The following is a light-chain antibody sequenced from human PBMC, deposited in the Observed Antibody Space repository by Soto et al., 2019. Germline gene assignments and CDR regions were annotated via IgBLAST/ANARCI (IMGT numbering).Light chain of an antibody. V-gene: IGLV2-14*01. Sequence: QSVLTQPASVSGSPGQSIAISCTGSSSDIGIYKYVSWYQQHPGKVPKLIIYEVTNRPSGVSNRFSGSKSGTSASLAISGLQAEDEADYYCAAWDDSLSGYVFGTGTKVTVL. CDR3: AAWDDSLSGYV. CDR2: EVT. CDR1: SSDIGIYKY. J-gene: IGLJ1*01.